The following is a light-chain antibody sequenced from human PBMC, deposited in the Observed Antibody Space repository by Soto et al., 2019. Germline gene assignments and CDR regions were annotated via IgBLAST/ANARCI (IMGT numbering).Light chain of an antibody. CDR2: KAS. J-gene: IGKJ1*01. V-gene: IGKV1-5*03. Sequence: DIQMTQSPSTLSGSVGDRVTITCQASQTISSWLDWYQQKPGKAPKLVIYKASTLKSGVPSRFRGSGSGTEFTLTISSLQPDDFETYYCQHYNSYSEAFGQGTKVDIK. CDR3: QHYNSYSEA. CDR1: QTISSW.